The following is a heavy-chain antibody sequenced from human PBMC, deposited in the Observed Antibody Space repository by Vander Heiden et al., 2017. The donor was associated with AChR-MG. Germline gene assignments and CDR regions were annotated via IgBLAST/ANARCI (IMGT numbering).Heavy chain of an antibody. CDR2: ISRSGGGT. D-gene: IGHD3-3*01. V-gene: IGHV3-23*01. J-gene: IGHJ3*02. CDR1: GFTLSSYA. CDR3: ANRITIFGVTPVAFDI. Sequence: EVQLLESGGGVVQPGGSLRLSCAPSGFTLSSYAMSWVRQAPGKGLEWVSTISRSGGGTYYANSVKGRFTISRDNSKNTLYLQMNSLRAEDTAVYYCANRITIFGVTPVAFDIWGQGTMVTVSS.